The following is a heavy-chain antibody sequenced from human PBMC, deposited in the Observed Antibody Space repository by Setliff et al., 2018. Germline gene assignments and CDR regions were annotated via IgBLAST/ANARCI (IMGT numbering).Heavy chain of an antibody. CDR2: ISYDGSNK. CDR1: GFTFSTYG. V-gene: IGHV3-30*18. D-gene: IGHD5-18*01. Sequence: PGGSLRLSCAASGFTFSTYGMHWVRQAPGKGLEWVAVISYDGSNKYYADSVKGRFTISRDNSKNTAYLQMNSLRGEDTGVYYCAKDPDTAMVMEVPDYWGQGTLVTVSS. CDR3: AKDPDTAMVMEVPDY. J-gene: IGHJ4*02.